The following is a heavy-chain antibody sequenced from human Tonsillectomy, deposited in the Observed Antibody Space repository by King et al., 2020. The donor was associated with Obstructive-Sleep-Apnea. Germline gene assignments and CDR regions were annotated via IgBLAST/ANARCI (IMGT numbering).Heavy chain of an antibody. CDR1: GYTFTSYY. CDR3: ARDGTGTTLYYYGMDV. Sequence: QLVQSGAEVKKPGASVKVSCKASGYTFTSYYMHWVRQAPGQGLEWMGIINPSGGSTSYAQKFQGRVTMTRDTSTSTVYMELSSLRSEDTAVYYCARDGTGTTLYYYGMDVWGQGTTVTVSS. V-gene: IGHV1-46*01. J-gene: IGHJ6*02. D-gene: IGHD1-1*01. CDR2: INPSGGST.